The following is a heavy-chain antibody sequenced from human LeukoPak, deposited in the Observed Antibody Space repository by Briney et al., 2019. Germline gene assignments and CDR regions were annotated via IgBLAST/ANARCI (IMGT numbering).Heavy chain of an antibody. J-gene: IGHJ4*02. CDR2: IYYSGST. CDR3: ARAAVGAGGADY. CDR1: GGSISGYY. Sequence: SETLSLTCTVSGGSISGYYWSWIRQPPGKGLEWIGYIYYSGSTNYNPSLKSRVTISVDTSKNQFSLKLSSVTAADTAVYYCARAAVGAGGADYWGQGTLVTVSS. D-gene: IGHD1-26*01. V-gene: IGHV4-59*01.